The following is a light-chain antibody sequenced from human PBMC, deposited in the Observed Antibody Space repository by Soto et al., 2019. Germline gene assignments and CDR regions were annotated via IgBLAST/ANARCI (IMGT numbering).Light chain of an antibody. CDR3: QQAASFPIT. Sequence: DIQMTQSPSYVSASVGDRVTSTCRASQGIKNWLAWYQQKPGKAPNLLIYTGSSLQSGVPSRFSGSGSGTDFTLTINSLQPEDFATYYCQQAASFPITFGQGTRREIK. V-gene: IGKV1-12*01. CDR1: QGIKNW. CDR2: TGS. J-gene: IGKJ5*01.